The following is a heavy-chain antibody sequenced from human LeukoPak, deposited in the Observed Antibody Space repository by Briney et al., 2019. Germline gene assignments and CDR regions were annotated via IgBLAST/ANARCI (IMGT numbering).Heavy chain of an antibody. CDR1: GFTFSSYW. V-gene: IGHV3-21*01. J-gene: IGHJ6*03. CDR3: ARDASSAWYRAVDYYYMDV. Sequence: PGGSKRLSCAASGFTFSSYWMSWIRQAPGKGLEWVASISSTSRYIFYADSMTGRFTISRDNAEDSVYLQIDSLRDDDTALYYCARDASSAWYRAVDYYYMDVWGKGTTVTVSS. D-gene: IGHD6-19*01. CDR2: ISSTSRYI.